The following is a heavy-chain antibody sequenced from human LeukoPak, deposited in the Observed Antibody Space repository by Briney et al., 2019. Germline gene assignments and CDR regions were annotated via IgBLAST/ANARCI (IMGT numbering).Heavy chain of an antibody. D-gene: IGHD3-22*01. J-gene: IGHJ1*01. CDR3: ARDQTYYVSSGYYYVTYLQH. V-gene: IGHV4-4*07. Sequence: SETLPLTCTVSGASISSSYCTWIRQSAGEGLEWIGRMSSGGSTTYNPSFKGRVTMPLDTSKRQFSLNLSSVTAADTAVYYCARDQTYYVSSGYYYVTYLQHWGQGILVTVSS. CDR2: MSSGGST. CDR1: GASISSSY.